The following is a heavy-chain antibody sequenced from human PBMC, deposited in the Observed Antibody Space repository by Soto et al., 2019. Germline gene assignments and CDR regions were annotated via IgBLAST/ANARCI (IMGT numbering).Heavy chain of an antibody. J-gene: IGHJ5*02. CDR2: INHSGST. D-gene: IGHD4-17*01. Sequence: SETLSLTCAVYGGSFSGYYWSWIRQPPGKGLEWIGEINHSGSTNYNPSLKSRVTISVDTSKNQSSLKLSSVTAADTAVYYCAVRRLRRWFDPWGQGTLVTVSS. CDR1: GGSFSGYY. V-gene: IGHV4-34*01. CDR3: AVRRLRRWFDP.